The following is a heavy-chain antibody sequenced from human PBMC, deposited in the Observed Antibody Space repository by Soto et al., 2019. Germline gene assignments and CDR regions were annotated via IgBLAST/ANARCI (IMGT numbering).Heavy chain of an antibody. CDR1: GGSISSGGYY. D-gene: IGHD2-2*01. Sequence: PSETLSLTCTVSGGSISSGGYYWSWIRQHPGKGLEWIGYIYYRGSTYYNPSLKSRVTISVDTSKNQFSLKLSSVTAADTAVYYCARDPLQRVPAAQYGMDVWGQGTTVTVSS. J-gene: IGHJ6*02. V-gene: IGHV4-31*03. CDR3: ARDPLQRVPAAQYGMDV. CDR2: IYYRGST.